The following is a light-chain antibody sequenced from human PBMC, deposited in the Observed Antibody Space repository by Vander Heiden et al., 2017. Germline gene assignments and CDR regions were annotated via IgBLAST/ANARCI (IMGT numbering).Light chain of an antibody. CDR3: QQYGSSPAT. Sequence: EIALTQSPGTLSLSPAERATLSCSASRSVSSSYLAWYQQKPGQAPRLLIDGASSRATGIPDRFSGSGSGTDFTLTISRLEPEDFAVYYCQQYGSSPATFGQGTRLEIK. V-gene: IGKV3-20*01. CDR2: GAS. J-gene: IGKJ5*01. CDR1: RSVSSSY.